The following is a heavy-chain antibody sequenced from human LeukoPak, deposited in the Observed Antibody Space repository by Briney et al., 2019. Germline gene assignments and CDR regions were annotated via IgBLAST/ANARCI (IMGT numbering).Heavy chain of an antibody. D-gene: IGHD6-13*01. CDR2: IWYDGSNK. Sequence: GGSLRLSCAASGFTFSSYGMHWVRQVPGKGLEWVAVIWYDGSNKYYADSVKGRFTISRDNSKNTLYLQMNSLRAEDTAVYYCAKGAHVVAAAGMDAFDIWGQGTMVTVSS. J-gene: IGHJ3*02. V-gene: IGHV3-33*06. CDR3: AKGAHVVAAAGMDAFDI. CDR1: GFTFSSYG.